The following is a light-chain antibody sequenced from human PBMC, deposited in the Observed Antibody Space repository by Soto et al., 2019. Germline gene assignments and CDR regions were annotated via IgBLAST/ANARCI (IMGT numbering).Light chain of an antibody. CDR2: EGS. CDR1: SSDVGSYNL. V-gene: IGLV2-23*01. CDR3: CSYAGSSTFV. Sequence: QSVLTQPDSVSGSPGQSITIFCTGTSSDVGSYNLVSWYQQHPGKAPKLMIYEGSKRPSGVSNRFSGSKSGNTASLTISGLQAEDEADYYCCSYAGSSTFVFGTGTKLTVL. J-gene: IGLJ1*01.